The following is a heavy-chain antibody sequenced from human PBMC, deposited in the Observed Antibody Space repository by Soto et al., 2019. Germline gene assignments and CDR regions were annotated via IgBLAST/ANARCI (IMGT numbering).Heavy chain of an antibody. D-gene: IGHD3-3*01. CDR2: ISYDGSNK. Sequence: QVQLVESGGGVVQPGRSLRLSCAASGFTFSSYAMHWVRQAPGKGLEWVAVISYDGSNKYYADSVKGRFTISRDNSKNTLYLQMNSLRAEDTAVYYCARERTSYYDFWSGYYISGYFQHWGQGTLVTVSS. CDR1: GFTFSSYA. V-gene: IGHV3-30-3*01. CDR3: ARERTSYYDFWSGYYISGYFQH. J-gene: IGHJ1*01.